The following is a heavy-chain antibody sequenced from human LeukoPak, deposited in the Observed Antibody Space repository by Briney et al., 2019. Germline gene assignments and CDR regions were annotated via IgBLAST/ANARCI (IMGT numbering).Heavy chain of an antibody. J-gene: IGHJ4*02. D-gene: IGHD6-13*01. V-gene: IGHV3-21*01. CDR2: ISSSSSYI. CDR3: ASEQQLVEY. CDR1: GVTFRIHS. Sequence: GGSLRLSCAASGVTFRIHSMKWVRQAPGKGLEWVSSISSSSSYISYADSVKGRFTISSDNAKKSLYLQMNSLRVEDTAVYFCASEQQLVEYWGQGTLVTVSS.